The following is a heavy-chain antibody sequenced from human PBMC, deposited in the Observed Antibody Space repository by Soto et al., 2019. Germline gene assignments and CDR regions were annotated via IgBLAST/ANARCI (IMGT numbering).Heavy chain of an antibody. D-gene: IGHD2-15*01. Sequence: GASVKVSCKAPGGTFSSYAISWVRQAPGQGLEWMGGIIPIFGTANHAQKFQGGVTITADESTSTAYMELSRLEFDDTAVYYCTRGVGSPTYFDSWGKGTLVTVSS. CDR3: TRGVGSPTYFDS. V-gene: IGHV1-69*13. CDR1: GGTFSSYA. CDR2: IIPIFGTA. J-gene: IGHJ4*02.